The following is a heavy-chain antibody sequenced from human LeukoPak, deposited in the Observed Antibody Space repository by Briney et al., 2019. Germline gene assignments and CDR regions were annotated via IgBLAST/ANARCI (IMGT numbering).Heavy chain of an antibody. CDR3: ARLRLKYYDFWSGYSQGAFDI. D-gene: IGHD3-3*01. CDR2: INHSGST. Sequence: SETLSLTCAVYGGSFSGYYWSWIRQPPGKGPEWIGEINHSGSTNYNPSLKSRVTISVDTSKNQFSLKLSSVTAADTAVYYCARLRLKYYDFWSGYSQGAFDIWGQGTMVTVSS. CDR1: GGSFSGYY. V-gene: IGHV4-34*01. J-gene: IGHJ3*02.